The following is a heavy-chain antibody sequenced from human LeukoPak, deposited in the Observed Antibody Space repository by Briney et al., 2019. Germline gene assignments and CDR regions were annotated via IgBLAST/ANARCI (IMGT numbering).Heavy chain of an antibody. CDR1: GFTLSSYG. D-gene: IGHD7-27*01. Sequence: PGGSLRLSCAAPGFTLSSYGMHWVRQAPGKGLEWVAFMRYDGSNKYYADSVKGRFTVSRDNPKNTLYLQMNSLRVEDTAVYYCGSRTGAIWGQGTMATVSS. CDR3: GSRTGAI. CDR2: MRYDGSNK. J-gene: IGHJ3*02. V-gene: IGHV3-30*02.